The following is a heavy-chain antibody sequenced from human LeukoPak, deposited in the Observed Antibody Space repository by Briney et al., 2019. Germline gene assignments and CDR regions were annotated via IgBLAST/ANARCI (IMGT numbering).Heavy chain of an antibody. CDR3: ARDYSGGSYDIDY. Sequence: PGGSLRLSCAASGFTFSTYEMNWVRQAPGKGLEWVSYISSSGRTIYYSDSVKGRFAISRDNAKNSLYRQMNSLRAEDTAVYYCARDYSGGSYDIDYWGQGTLVTVSS. CDR2: ISSSGRTI. V-gene: IGHV3-48*03. CDR1: GFTFSTYE. D-gene: IGHD1-26*01. J-gene: IGHJ4*02.